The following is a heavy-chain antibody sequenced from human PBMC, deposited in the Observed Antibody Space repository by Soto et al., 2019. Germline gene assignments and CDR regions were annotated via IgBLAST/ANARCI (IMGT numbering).Heavy chain of an antibody. CDR2: ISGSGGTT. D-gene: IGHD6-19*01. CDR3: AKTAKGWFSAFDI. CDR1: GFTFSSYS. Sequence: GGSLRLSCAASGFTFSSYSMNWVRQAPGKGLEWVSAISGSGGTTYYADSVKGRFTFSRDNSKNTLYLQMNSLRAEDTAVYYCAKTAKGWFSAFDIWGQGTTVTVSS. V-gene: IGHV3-23*01. J-gene: IGHJ3*02.